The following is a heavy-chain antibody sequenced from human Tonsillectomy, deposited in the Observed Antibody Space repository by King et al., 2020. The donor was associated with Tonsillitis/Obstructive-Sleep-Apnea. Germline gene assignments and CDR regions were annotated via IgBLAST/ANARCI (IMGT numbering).Heavy chain of an antibody. J-gene: IGHJ6*03. CDR2: INHSGST. V-gene: IGHV4-34*01. CDR1: GGSFSGYY. Sequence: VQLQQWGAGLLKPSETLSLTCAVYGGSFSGYYWSWIRQPPGKGLEWIGEINHSGSTNYNPSLKSRVTISVDTSKNQLSLKLSSVTAADTAVYYCAGGRPYYYYMDVWGKGTTVTVSS. CDR3: AGGRPYYYYMDV.